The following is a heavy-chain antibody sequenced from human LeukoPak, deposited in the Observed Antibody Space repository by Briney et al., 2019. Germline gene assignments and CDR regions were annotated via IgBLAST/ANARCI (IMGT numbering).Heavy chain of an antibody. CDR2: IKQDGIET. D-gene: IGHD6-19*01. V-gene: IGHV3-7*04. CDR3: AGGRGWLIDY. Sequence: PGGSLRLSCAGSGFTFRNYWIHWVRQAPGKGLEWVANIKQDGIETNYVDSVKGRFTMSRDNAKNSAYLQMNSLRVEDTALYYCAGGRGWLIDYWGQGTLVTLSS. CDR1: GFTFRNYW. J-gene: IGHJ4*02.